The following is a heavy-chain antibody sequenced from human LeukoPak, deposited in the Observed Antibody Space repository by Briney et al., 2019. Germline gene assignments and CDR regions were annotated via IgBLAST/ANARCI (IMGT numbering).Heavy chain of an antibody. CDR3: AADWSGFGSGRG. V-gene: IGHV3-48*01. CDR2: ISSSSSTI. D-gene: IGHD3-3*01. J-gene: IGHJ4*02. CDR1: GFTFSSYS. Sequence: GGSLRLSCAASGFTFSSYSMNWVRQAPGKGLEWVSYISSSSSTIYYADSVKGRFTISRDNAKNSLYLQMNSLRAEDTAVYYCAADWSGFGSGRGWGQGTLVTVSS.